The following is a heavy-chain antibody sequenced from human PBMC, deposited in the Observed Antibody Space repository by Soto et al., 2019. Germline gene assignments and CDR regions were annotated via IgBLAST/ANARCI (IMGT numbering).Heavy chain of an antibody. J-gene: IGHJ4*02. V-gene: IGHV4-59*01. D-gene: IGHD1-26*01. Sequence: QVQLQESGPGLVKPSETLSLTCTVSGGSISSYYWNWIRQAPGKGLEWIGYIYYSGGTNYNPALKSRVTMSVDTSKNQFSLKVNSVTAAEPAVYYCARDIGMGYYFDYWGQGILVTVSS. CDR3: ARDIGMGYYFDY. CDR2: IYYSGGT. CDR1: GGSISSYY.